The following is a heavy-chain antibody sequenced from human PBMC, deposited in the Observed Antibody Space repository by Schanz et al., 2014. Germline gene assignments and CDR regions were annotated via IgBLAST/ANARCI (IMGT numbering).Heavy chain of an antibody. D-gene: IGHD2-2*01. CDR2: INPNSGGT. CDR3: ARGSPPYCTSTSCYLEP. CDR1: GYTFTDYH. J-gene: IGHJ5*02. Sequence: QVQLVQSGAEVKKPGASVKVSCKASGYTFTDYHIHWVRQAPGQGLEWMGRINPNSGGTNFAQKFQGRVTVTRDTSISKAYMELRRLRSDDTAVYYCARGSPPYCTSTSCYLEPWGQGTLVTVSS. V-gene: IGHV1-2*06.